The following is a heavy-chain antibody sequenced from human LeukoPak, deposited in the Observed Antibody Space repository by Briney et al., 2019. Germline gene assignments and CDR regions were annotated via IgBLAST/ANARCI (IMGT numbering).Heavy chain of an antibody. CDR3: ASAGSGSIVMDV. CDR1: GFTFSSYG. CDR2: ISGSGGST. Sequence: GGSLRLSCAASGFTFSSYGMSWVRQAPGKGLEWVSAISGSGGSTYYADSVKGRFTISRDNSKNTLYLQMNSLRAEDTAVYYCASAGSGSIVMDVWGKGTTVTISS. V-gene: IGHV3-23*01. J-gene: IGHJ6*03. D-gene: IGHD3-10*01.